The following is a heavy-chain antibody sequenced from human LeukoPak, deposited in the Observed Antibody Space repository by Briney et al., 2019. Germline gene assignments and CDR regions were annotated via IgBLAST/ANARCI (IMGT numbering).Heavy chain of an antibody. CDR1: GGSIRMYY. CDR3: ARYGGSYAI. J-gene: IGHJ4*02. V-gene: IGHV4-4*07. D-gene: IGHD3-16*01. CDR2: IDSSGSS. Sequence: PSETLSLTCTVSGGSIRMYYWNWIRQPAGKGLEWIGRIDSSGSSTYSPSLGSRVTMSVDSSKSQISLEMTSVTAADTAVYYCARYGGSYAIWGQGTLVTVSS.